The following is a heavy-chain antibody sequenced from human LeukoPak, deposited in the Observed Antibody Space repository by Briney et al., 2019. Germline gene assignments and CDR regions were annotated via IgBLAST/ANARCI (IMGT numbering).Heavy chain of an antibody. CDR3: ARHYCGGDCYLYYYYGMDV. Sequence: ASVKVSCKASGYTFTSYGISWVRQAPGQGLEWMGWISAYNGNTNCAQKLQGRVTMTTDTSTSTAYMELRSLRSDDTAVYYCARHYCGGDCYLYYYYGMDVWGQGTTVTVSS. CDR1: GYTFTSYG. J-gene: IGHJ6*02. CDR2: ISAYNGNT. V-gene: IGHV1-18*01. D-gene: IGHD2-21*02.